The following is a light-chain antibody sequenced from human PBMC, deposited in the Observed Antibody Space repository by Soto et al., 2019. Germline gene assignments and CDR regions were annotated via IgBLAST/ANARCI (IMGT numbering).Light chain of an antibody. CDR3: KKYNSAQLT. CDR2: AAS. J-gene: IGKJ3*01. Sequence: IQLTQSPSSLSASVGGRVTITCRASQGISNYLAWYQQKPGKVPKLLIYAASTLQSGVRSRFCGSGSATDVTLTISSLQPEDVATYYCKKYNSAQLTFGPGTKVDIK. V-gene: IGKV1-27*01. CDR1: QGISNY.